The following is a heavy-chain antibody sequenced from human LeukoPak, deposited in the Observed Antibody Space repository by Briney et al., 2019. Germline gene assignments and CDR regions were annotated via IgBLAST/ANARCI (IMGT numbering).Heavy chain of an antibody. Sequence: PGGSLRLSCAASGFTFSSYAMSWVRQAPGKGLEWVANIKQDGSEKYYVDSVKGRFTISRDNAKNSLYLQMNSLRAEDTAVYYCARDTAPISAFDIWGQGTMVTVSS. D-gene: IGHD2-21*02. CDR1: GFTFSSYA. CDR2: IKQDGSEK. CDR3: ARDTAPISAFDI. V-gene: IGHV3-7*01. J-gene: IGHJ3*02.